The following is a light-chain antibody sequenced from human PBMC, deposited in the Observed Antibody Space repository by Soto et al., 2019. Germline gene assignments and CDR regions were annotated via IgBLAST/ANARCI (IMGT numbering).Light chain of an antibody. J-gene: IGKJ3*01. CDR2: DAS. CDR1: QSVSSY. V-gene: IGKV3-11*01. CDR3: QQRSNLGS. Sequence: EIVLPQSPATLSLSPGERATLPCRASQSVSSYLAWYQQKPGQAPRLLIYDASNRATGIPARFSGSGSGTDFTLTISSLEPEDFAVYYCQQRSNLGSFGPGTKVDIK.